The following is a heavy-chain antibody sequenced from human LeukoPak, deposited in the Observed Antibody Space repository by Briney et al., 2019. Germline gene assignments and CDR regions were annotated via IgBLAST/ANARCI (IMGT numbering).Heavy chain of an antibody. CDR1: GFTFSIYE. CDR2: IRSSGSTI. J-gene: IGHJ4*02. V-gene: IGHV3-48*03. Sequence: GGSLRLSCSASGFTFSIYEMNWVRQAPGKGLEWVSYIRSSGSTIYYADSVKGRFTISRDNAKNSLYLQMNSLRAEDTAVYYCARVLTAQYYFDYWGQGTLVTVSS. CDR3: ARVLTAQYYFDY.